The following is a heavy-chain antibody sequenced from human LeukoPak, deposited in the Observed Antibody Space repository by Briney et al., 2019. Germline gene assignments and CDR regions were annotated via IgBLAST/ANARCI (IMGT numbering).Heavy chain of an antibody. J-gene: IGHJ6*03. V-gene: IGHV4-34*01. CDR2: VSDTGSA. D-gene: IGHD3-16*01. Sequence: PSETPSLTCAVYGGSFSDHDWSWIRQPPGKGLEWVGEVSDTGSANYNPFLKSRVTISIDTSKNQFSLKLASVTAADTALYYCARVTRGFGGEVLMGYYSYMDVWGKGTAVTVSS. CDR3: ARVTRGFGGEVLMGYYSYMDV. CDR1: GGSFSDHD.